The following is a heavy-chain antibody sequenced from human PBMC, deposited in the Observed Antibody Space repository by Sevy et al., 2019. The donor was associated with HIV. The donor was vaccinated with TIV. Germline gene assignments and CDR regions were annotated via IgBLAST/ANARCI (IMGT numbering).Heavy chain of an antibody. D-gene: IGHD3-10*01. Sequence: GGSLRLSCAASGFTFSSYSMNWVRQAPGKGLEWVSYISSSSSTIYYADSVKGRFTISRDNVKNSLYLQMNSLRDEATAVYYCASWTMVRGVIIRTPWGQGTLVTVSS. J-gene: IGHJ5*02. CDR1: GFTFSSYS. CDR2: ISSSSSTI. CDR3: ASWTMVRGVIIRTP. V-gene: IGHV3-48*02.